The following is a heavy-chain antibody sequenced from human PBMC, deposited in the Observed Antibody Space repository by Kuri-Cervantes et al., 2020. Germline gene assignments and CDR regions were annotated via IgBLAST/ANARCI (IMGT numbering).Heavy chain of an antibody. CDR2: IYYSGST. V-gene: IGHV4-31*02. D-gene: IGHD3-10*01. J-gene: IGHJ4*02. CDR3: ARATYYYGSGSYFY. Sequence: SCTVSGGSISSGGYYWSWIRQHPGKGLEWIGYIYYSGSTYYNPSLKSRVTISVDTSKNQSSLKLSSVTAADTAVYYCARATYYYGSGSYFYWGQGTLVTVSS. CDR1: GGSISSGGYY.